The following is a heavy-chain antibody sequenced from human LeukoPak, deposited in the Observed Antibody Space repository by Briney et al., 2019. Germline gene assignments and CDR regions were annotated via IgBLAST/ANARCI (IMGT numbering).Heavy chain of an antibody. Sequence: ASVKVSCKASGYTFTGYYMHWVRQAPGQGLEWMGWINPNSGGTNYAQKFQGRVTITRDTAISTAYMELSRLRSDDTAVYYCARVLSRITMVRGVIGYWGQGTLVTVSS. CDR3: ARVLSRITMVRGVIGY. D-gene: IGHD3-10*01. CDR2: INPNSGGT. V-gene: IGHV1-2*02. CDR1: GYTFTGYY. J-gene: IGHJ4*02.